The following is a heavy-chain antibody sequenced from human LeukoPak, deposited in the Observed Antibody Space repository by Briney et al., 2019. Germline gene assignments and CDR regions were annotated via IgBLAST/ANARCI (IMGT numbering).Heavy chain of an antibody. CDR2: IYYSGST. CDR3: ARDKLYASGAFDI. D-gene: IGHD3-10*01. CDR1: GGSISSYY. J-gene: IGHJ3*02. V-gene: IGHV4-59*01. Sequence: SETLSLTCTVSGGSISSYYWSWIRQPPGKGLEWIGYIYYSGSTNYNPSLKSRVTISVDTSKNQFSLKLSSVTAADTAVYYCARDKLYASGAFDIWGQGTMVTVSS.